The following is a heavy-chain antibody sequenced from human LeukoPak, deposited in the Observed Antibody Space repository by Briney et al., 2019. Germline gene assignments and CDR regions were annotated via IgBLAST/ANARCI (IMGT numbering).Heavy chain of an antibody. D-gene: IGHD3-10*01. CDR1: GGSISSISYY. V-gene: IGHV4-39*07. Sequence: SETLSLTCTVSGGSISSISYYWGWIRQPPGKGLEWIGSMYHNGSTYYNPSLKSRVTISVDTSKNPFSLKLSSVTAADTAVYYWARSLKSAAGEWGQGTLVTVSS. CDR3: ARSLKSAAGE. J-gene: IGHJ4*02. CDR2: MYHNGST.